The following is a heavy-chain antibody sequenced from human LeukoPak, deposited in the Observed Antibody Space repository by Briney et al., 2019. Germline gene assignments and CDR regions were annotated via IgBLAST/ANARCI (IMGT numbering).Heavy chain of an antibody. D-gene: IGHD6-13*01. CDR1: GFTFNTYW. CDR2: IRSDGTSV. V-gene: IGHV3-74*01. CDR3: ARSCSVAGSCHGKFDY. Sequence: GGSLRLSCVASGFTFNTYWMHWVRQAPGKGLVWVSRIRSDGTSVSYADSVEGRFTISRDNAKNTLWLQMNSLTAEDTAVYYCARSCSVAGSCHGKFDYWGQGTLVTVSS. J-gene: IGHJ4*02.